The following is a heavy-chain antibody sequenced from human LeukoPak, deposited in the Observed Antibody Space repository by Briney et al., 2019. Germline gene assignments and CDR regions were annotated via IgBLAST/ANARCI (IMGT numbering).Heavy chain of an antibody. Sequence: SETLSLTCADYGGSFSGYYWSWIRQPPGKGLEWIGEIKHSGSTNYNPSLKSRVTISVDTSKNQFSLKLSSVTAADTAVYYCAREGLELLTNWFDPWGQGTLVTVSS. D-gene: IGHD1-7*01. CDR2: IKHSGST. CDR1: GGSFSGYY. V-gene: IGHV4-34*01. J-gene: IGHJ5*02. CDR3: AREGLELLTNWFDP.